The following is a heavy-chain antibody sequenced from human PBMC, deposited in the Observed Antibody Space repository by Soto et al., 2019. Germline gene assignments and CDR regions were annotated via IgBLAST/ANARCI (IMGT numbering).Heavy chain of an antibody. J-gene: IGHJ6*02. Sequence: PGGSLRLSCVASGFTFSTYWMHWVRQAPGKGLVWVSRINPDGSTTSYADSVKGRFTISRDNAKNTVYLQMNSLRAEDTGVYYCARGLRNYYGVDVWGQGTTVTVSS. D-gene: IGHD5-12*01. V-gene: IGHV3-74*01. CDR3: ARGLRNYYGVDV. CDR1: GFTFSTYW. CDR2: INPDGSTT.